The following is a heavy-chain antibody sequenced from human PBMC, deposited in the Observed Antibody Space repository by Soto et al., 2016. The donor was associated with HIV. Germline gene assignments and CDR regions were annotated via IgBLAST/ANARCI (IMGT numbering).Heavy chain of an antibody. V-gene: IGHV4-61*02. J-gene: IGHJ6*03. CDR3: ARGRSLVQGVLGRHVSDYYYMDV. CDR1: GDSISSGYYF. Sequence: QVQLQESGPGLLKPSQTLSLSCTVSGDSISSGYYFWSWIRQPAGKGLEWIGRIYTGGSINYNASLKSRVTISLDRSKDQFSLRLSSITAADTAVYYCARGRSLVQGVLGRHVSDYYYMDVWGQRDHGHRLL. D-gene: IGHD3-10*01. CDR2: IYTGGSI.